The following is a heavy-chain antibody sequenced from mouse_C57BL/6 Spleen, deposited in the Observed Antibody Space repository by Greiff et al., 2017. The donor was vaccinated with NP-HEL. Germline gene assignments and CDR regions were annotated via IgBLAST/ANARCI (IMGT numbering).Heavy chain of an antibody. CDR1: GYTFTSYW. CDR2: IYPSDSET. V-gene: IGHV1-61*01. CDR3: ARGDYGGFAY. D-gene: IGHD2-4*01. Sequence: QVQLKQPGAELVRPGSSVKLSCKASGYTFTSYWMDWVKQRPGQGLEWIGNIYPSDSETHYNQKFKDKATLTVDKSASTAYMQLSSLTSEDSAVYYCARGDYGGFAYWGQGTLVTVSA. J-gene: IGHJ3*01.